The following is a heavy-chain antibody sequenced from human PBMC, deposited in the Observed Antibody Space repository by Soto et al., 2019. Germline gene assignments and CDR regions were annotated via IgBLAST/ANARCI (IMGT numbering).Heavy chain of an antibody. D-gene: IGHD3-16*01. CDR2: INHSGST. CDR3: ARVRGIRDY. Sequence: SETLSLTCAVYGGSFSGYYWSWIRQPPGKGLEWIGEINHSGSTNYNPSLKSRVTISVDTSKNQFSLKPSSVTAADTAVYYCARVRGIRDYWGQGTLVTVSS. CDR1: GGSFSGYY. V-gene: IGHV4-34*01. J-gene: IGHJ4*02.